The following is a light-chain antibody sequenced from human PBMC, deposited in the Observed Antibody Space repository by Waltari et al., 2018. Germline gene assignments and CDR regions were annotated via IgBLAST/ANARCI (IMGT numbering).Light chain of an antibody. CDR3: QVWDDVTNSGV. Sequence: SYVLTQPPSVSVDPGKTARLTCGGDDIESKSVNWYQKKPGQAPVLVMFSDNDRPSGIPARFSGSNSGNTATLTITWVEAGDEADYHCQVWDDVTNSGVFGGGTKLTVL. CDR1: DIESKS. CDR2: SDN. V-gene: IGLV3-21*04. J-gene: IGLJ2*01.